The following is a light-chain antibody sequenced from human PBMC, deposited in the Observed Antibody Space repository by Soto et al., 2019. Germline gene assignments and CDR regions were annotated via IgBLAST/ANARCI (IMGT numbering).Light chain of an antibody. CDR2: GAS. J-gene: IGKJ1*01. Sequence: EIVMTQSPAPPSVSPGERATLSCRASQSVSSSLAWYQQKPGQAPRLLIYGASTRATGIPARFSGSGSGTEFTLTISSLQSEDFAVYYCQQYNNWPQTFGQGTKVDIK. CDR3: QQYNNWPQT. V-gene: IGKV3-15*01. CDR1: QSVSSS.